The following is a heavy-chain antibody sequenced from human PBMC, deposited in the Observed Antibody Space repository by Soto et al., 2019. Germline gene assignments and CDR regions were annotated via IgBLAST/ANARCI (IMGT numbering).Heavy chain of an antibody. J-gene: IGHJ6*02. CDR1: GFTFRTYW. CDR3: ARDGSTSWYSYDYHGMDV. CDR2: INLDGSEK. D-gene: IGHD5-18*01. V-gene: IGHV3-7*05. Sequence: EVQLVESGGGLVQPGGSLRLSCAASGFTFRTYWLSWVRQVPGKGLEWVANINLDGSEKNYVDSVKGRFTISRDNARNSLLLRMSSLRAEDTALYYWARDGSTSWYSYDYHGMDVWGQGTTVTVSS.